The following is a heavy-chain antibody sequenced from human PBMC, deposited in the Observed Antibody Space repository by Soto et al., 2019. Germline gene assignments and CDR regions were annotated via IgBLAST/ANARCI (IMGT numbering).Heavy chain of an antibody. CDR1: GYTFTSYG. D-gene: IGHD4-17*01. V-gene: IGHV1-69*06. CDR3: ARDNPPPSTVTTLDYYYGMDV. J-gene: IGHJ6*02. CDR2: IIAIIGTT. Sequence: GASVKVSCKASGYTFTSYGISWVRQAPGQGLEWMGGIIAIIGTTNYAQKFQGRVTITADTSTSTAYMELSSLRSEDTAVYYCARDNPPPSTVTTLDYYYGMDVWGQGTTVTVSS.